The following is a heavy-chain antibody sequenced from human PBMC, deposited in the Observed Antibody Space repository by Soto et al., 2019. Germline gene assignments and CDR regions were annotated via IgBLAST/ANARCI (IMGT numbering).Heavy chain of an antibody. J-gene: IGHJ6*02. V-gene: IGHV1-69*13. CDR2: IIPIFGTA. CDR1: GGTFSSYA. CDR3: ARATTTVVTLRDYCYGMDV. Sequence: GASVKVSCKASGGTFSSYAISWVRQAPGQGLEWMGGIIPIFGTANYAQKFQGRVTITADESTSTAYMELSSLRSEDTAVYYCARATTTVVTLRDYCYGMDVWGQGTTVTVSS. D-gene: IGHD4-17*01.